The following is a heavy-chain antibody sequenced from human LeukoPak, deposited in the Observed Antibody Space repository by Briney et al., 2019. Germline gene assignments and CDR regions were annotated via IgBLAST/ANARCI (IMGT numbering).Heavy chain of an antibody. V-gene: IGHV3-21*01. CDR1: GFTFSSYA. CDR2: ISSSSSYI. J-gene: IGHJ4*02. D-gene: IGHD3-22*01. CDR3: ARVGYYDSSGYRAFDY. Sequence: PGGSLRLSCAASGFTFSSYAMSWVRQAPGKGLEWVSSISSSSSYIYYADSVKGRFTISRDNAKNSLYLQMNSLRAEDTAVYYCARVGYYDSSGYRAFDYWGQGTLVTVSS.